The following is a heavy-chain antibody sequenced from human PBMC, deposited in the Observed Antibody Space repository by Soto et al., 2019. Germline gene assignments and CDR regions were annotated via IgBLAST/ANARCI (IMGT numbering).Heavy chain of an antibody. D-gene: IGHD3-22*01. CDR1: GYTFTSYG. CDR3: AREDYYDSSGSI. Sequence: WASVKVSFKASGYTFTSYGISWLRQAPGQGLEWMGWISAYNGNTNYAQKLQGRVTMTTDTSTSTAYMELRSLRSDDTAVYYCAREDYYDSSGSIWGQGTLVTVSS. CDR2: ISAYNGNT. V-gene: IGHV1-18*04. J-gene: IGHJ4*02.